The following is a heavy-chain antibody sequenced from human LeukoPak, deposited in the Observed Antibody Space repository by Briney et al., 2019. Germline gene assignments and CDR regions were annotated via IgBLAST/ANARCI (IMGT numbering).Heavy chain of an antibody. D-gene: IGHD2-2*01. V-gene: IGHV3-7*01. CDR3: ARAGDIVVVPAAMELDY. Sequence: SGGSLRLSCAASGFTFSSYWMSWVRQAPGKGLEWVANIKQDGSEKYYVDSVKGRFTISRDNAKNSLYLQMNSLRAEDTAVYYCARAGDIVVVPAAMELDYWSQGTLVTVSS. CDR1: GFTFSSYW. CDR2: IKQDGSEK. J-gene: IGHJ4*02.